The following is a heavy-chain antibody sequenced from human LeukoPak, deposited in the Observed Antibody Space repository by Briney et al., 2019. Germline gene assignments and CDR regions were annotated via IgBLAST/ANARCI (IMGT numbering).Heavy chain of an antibody. D-gene: IGHD3-10*01. J-gene: IGHJ6*03. CDR1: GGSFSGYY. Sequence: SETLSLTCAVYGGSFSGYYWSWIRQPPGKGLEWIGEINHSGSANYNPSLKSRVTISVDTSKNQFSLKLSSVTAADTAVFYCARRPYYYGSGTLTYYYYYMDVWGKGTTVTISS. V-gene: IGHV4-34*01. CDR2: INHSGSA. CDR3: ARRPYYYGSGTLTYYYYYMDV.